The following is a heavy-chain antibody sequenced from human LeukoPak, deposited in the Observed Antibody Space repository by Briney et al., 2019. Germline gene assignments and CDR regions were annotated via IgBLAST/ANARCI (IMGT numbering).Heavy chain of an antibody. Sequence: PGGSLRLSCAASGFTFNNYAMSWVRQAPGKGLEWVSAISGSGGSTYYADSVKGRFTISRDNSKNTLYLQMNSLRAEDTAVYYCAKSRPSSTSCCNYWGQGTLVTVSS. J-gene: IGHJ4*02. D-gene: IGHD2-2*01. CDR3: AKSRPSSTSCCNY. CDR1: GFTFNNYA. CDR2: ISGSGGST. V-gene: IGHV3-23*01.